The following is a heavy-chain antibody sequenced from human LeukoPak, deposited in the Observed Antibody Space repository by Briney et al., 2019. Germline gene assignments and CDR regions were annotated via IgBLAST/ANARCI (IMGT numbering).Heavy chain of an antibody. Sequence: PGGSLRLSCAASGFTFSSYAMSWVRQAPGRGLEWVSTITGSAGSTSYADSVKGRFTISRDNAKNSLYLQMDSLKVEDTAIYYCARDNWVDCWGQGTLVTVSS. CDR3: ARDNWVDC. CDR2: ITGSAGST. CDR1: GFTFSSYA. J-gene: IGHJ5*01. V-gene: IGHV3-23*01.